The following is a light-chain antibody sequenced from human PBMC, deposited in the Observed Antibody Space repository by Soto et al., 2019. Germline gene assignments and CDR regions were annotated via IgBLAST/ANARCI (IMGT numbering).Light chain of an antibody. V-gene: IGKV1-39*01. Sequence: DIQMAPFPSSLSSSVRDRVTITCRASKSISSYLNWYQQKPGKAPKLLIYAASSLQSGVPSRFSGSGSGTDFTLTISSLQPEDFATYYCQQSYSTSWTFGQGTKVDIK. J-gene: IGKJ1*01. CDR1: KSISSY. CDR2: AAS. CDR3: QQSYSTSWT.